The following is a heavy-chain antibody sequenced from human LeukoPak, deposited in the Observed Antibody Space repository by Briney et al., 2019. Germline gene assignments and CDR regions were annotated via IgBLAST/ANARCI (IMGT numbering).Heavy chain of an antibody. J-gene: IGHJ4*02. CDR1: GYTFTSYD. Sequence: ASVKVSCKASGYTFTSYDINWVRQATGQGREWMGWMNPNRGSTGYAQKFQGRVTMTRNTSISTAYMELSSLRSEDTAVYYCARGGVLPGWGYYYDSSGYYYGFDYWGQGTLVTVSS. D-gene: IGHD3-22*01. CDR2: MNPNRGST. CDR3: ARGGVLPGWGYYYDSSGYYYGFDY. V-gene: IGHV1-8*01.